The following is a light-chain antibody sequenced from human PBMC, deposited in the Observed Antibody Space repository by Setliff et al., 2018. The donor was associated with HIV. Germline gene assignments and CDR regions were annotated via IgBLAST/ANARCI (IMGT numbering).Light chain of an antibody. J-gene: IGLJ1*01. V-gene: IGLV2-14*03. CDR2: DVS. CDR1: SSDIGAYNY. Sequence: QSVLTQPASVSGSPGQSITFSCTGASSDIGAYNYVSWYQQYPGKAPKLMIYDVSKRPSGVSDRFSGSKSGNTASLTISGLQAEDEADYYCTSYTSSNTDVFGTGTKVTVL. CDR3: TSYTSSNTDV.